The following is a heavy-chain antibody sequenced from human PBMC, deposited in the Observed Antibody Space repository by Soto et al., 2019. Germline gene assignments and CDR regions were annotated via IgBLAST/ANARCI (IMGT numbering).Heavy chain of an antibody. CDR3: AREYYGTTTRIDY. Sequence: QVQLVQSAPEVQRPGDSVKVSCKTSGYTFTSYPYSWVRQAPGQGLEWMGWVNTYDGTTKIAQQFRDRITLTADKSAATVFMELRRLTSDDTAVYYCAREYYGTTTRIDYWGQGTLVAVSS. V-gene: IGHV1-18*01. CDR1: GYTFTSYP. D-gene: IGHD1-7*01. CDR2: VNTYDGTT. J-gene: IGHJ4*02.